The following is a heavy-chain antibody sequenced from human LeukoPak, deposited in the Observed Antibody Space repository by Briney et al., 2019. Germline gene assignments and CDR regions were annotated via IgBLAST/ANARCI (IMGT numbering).Heavy chain of an antibody. Sequence: PGGSLRLSCAASGFTFSSYGMSWVRQAPGKGLEWVSAISGSGGSTYYADSVKGRFTISRDNSKNTLYLQMNSLRAEDTAVYYCARDFTIFGVDHYFDYWGQGTLVTVSS. CDR3: ARDFTIFGVDHYFDY. CDR1: GFTFSSYG. J-gene: IGHJ4*02. V-gene: IGHV3-23*01. D-gene: IGHD3-3*01. CDR2: ISGSGGST.